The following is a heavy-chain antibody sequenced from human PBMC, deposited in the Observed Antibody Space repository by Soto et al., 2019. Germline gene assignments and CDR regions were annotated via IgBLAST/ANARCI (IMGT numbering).Heavy chain of an antibody. D-gene: IGHD2-15*01. CDR3: ARDRWPYYFDY. V-gene: IGHV3-74*01. Sequence: VGSLRLSCAASGFTFSNYGMHWVRQAPGKGLVWVSYISGDGRSTSYADSVKGRFTISRDNAKNTLYLQMNTLRAEDTAVYYCARDRWPYYFDYWGQGTLVTVSS. CDR2: ISGDGRST. CDR1: GFTFSNYG. J-gene: IGHJ4*02.